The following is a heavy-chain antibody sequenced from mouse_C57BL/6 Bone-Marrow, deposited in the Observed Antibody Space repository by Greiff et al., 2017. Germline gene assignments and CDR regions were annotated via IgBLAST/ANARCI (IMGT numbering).Heavy chain of an antibody. CDR2: IHPNSGST. J-gene: IGHJ3*01. Sequence: VQLQQSGAELVKPGASVKLSCKASGYTFTSYWMHWVKQRPGQDLEWIGMIHPNSGSTNYNEKFKSKATLTADTSSSTAYMQLSSLTSEDSAVYYCAREGRLPVLSDYWGQGTLVTVSA. CDR3: AREGRLPVLSDY. D-gene: IGHD2-2*01. V-gene: IGHV1-64*01. CDR1: GYTFTSYW.